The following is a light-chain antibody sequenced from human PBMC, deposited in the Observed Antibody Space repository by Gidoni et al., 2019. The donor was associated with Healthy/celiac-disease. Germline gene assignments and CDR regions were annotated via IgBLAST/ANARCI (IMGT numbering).Light chain of an antibody. CDR3: QQSHSTPQIT. J-gene: IGKJ3*01. CDR2: AAT. V-gene: IGKV1-39*01. Sequence: DIQMTQFPSSLSASVGDRVTITCRASQSIRSNLTWYQQKPGKAPNLLIYAATSLRGGVSSRFSGRGSGTDFTLTISSLQPEDFATYYCQQSHSTPQITFGPGTKVDIK. CDR1: QSIRSN.